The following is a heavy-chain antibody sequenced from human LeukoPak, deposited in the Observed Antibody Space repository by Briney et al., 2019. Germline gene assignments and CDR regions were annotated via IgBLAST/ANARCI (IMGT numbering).Heavy chain of an antibody. J-gene: IGHJ4*02. CDR2: IRQDGSEK. Sequence: GGSLRLSCAASGFTISTYWMSWVRQAPGKGLEWVANIRQDGSEKYYVDSVKGRFTISRDNSKNTLYLEMNSLRAEDTAVYYCAKDIGSYYDYWGQGILVTVSS. CDR1: GFTISTYW. D-gene: IGHD3-10*01. V-gene: IGHV3-7*01. CDR3: AKDIGSYYDY.